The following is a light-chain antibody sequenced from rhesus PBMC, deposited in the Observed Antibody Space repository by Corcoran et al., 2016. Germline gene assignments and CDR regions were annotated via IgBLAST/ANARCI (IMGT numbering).Light chain of an antibody. CDR2: AAS. CDR1: QGISTY. CDR3: LQYNSNPYS. V-gene: IGKV1-43*01. Sequence: DIQMTQSPSSLSASAGDRVTITCRASQGISTYLNWYQQKPGKAPKRLIYAASSLESGVPSRFSGSGSGTEFNLTISSLQPEDFATYYWLQYNSNPYSFGQGTKVEIK. J-gene: IGKJ2*01.